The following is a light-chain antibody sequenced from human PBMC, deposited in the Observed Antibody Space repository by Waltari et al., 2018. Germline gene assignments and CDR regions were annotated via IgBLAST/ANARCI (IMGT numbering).Light chain of an antibody. CDR1: SSDVGFYNL. Sequence: QSALTQPASVSGSPGQSITISCTGTSSDVGFYNLVSCYQQHPDKAPKLLVYEVIERPSWVSNRFSGSKSCNTASLTISGLQAEDEADYYCCSYVGRNIWVFGGGTKVTVL. CDR3: CSYVGRNIWV. CDR2: EVI. J-gene: IGLJ3*02. V-gene: IGLV2-23*02.